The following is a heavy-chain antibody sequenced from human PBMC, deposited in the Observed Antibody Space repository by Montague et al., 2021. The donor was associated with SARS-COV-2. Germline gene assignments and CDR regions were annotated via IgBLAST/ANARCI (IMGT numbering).Heavy chain of an antibody. V-gene: IGHV4-39*01. D-gene: IGHD2-2*01. CDR1: GGSISSSSYY. J-gene: IGHJ5*02. CDR3: ARQGDQLLLEYWFDP. CDR2: IYYSEST. Sequence: SETLSLTCTVSGGSISSSSYYWGWIRQLPGKGLEWIGSIYYSESTYYNPSLKSRVTISVDTSKNQFSLKLSSVTAADTAVYYCARQGDQLLLEYWFDPWGQGTLVTVSS.